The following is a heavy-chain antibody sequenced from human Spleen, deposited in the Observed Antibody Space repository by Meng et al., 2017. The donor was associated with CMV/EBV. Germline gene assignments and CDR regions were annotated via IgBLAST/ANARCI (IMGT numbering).Heavy chain of an antibody. J-gene: IGHJ6*02. Sequence: GGSLRLSCVASGFTFSSHAMHWVRQAPGKGLEWLAFIRNDGMNKYYAESAKGRFTISRDNSKNTLYLQMNSLRGDDTALYYCAKGQRASIYYYGMDVWGQGTTVTVSS. CDR2: IRNDGMNK. CDR3: AKGQRASIYYYGMDV. CDR1: GFTFSSHA. V-gene: IGHV3-30*02. D-gene: IGHD1-1*01.